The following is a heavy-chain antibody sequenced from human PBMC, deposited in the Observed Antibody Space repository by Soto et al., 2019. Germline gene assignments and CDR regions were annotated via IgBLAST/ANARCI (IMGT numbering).Heavy chain of an antibody. V-gene: IGHV4-61*01. J-gene: IGHJ4*02. D-gene: IGHD3-22*01. CDR1: GGSVSSGSYY. CDR3: ARDGWDSSGYYYDY. CDR2: IYYSGST. Sequence: QVQLQESGPGLVKPSETLSLTCTVSGGSVSSGSYYWSWIRQPPGKGLEWIGYIYYSGSTNYNPSLKSRVTISVDTSKNQFSLKLSSVTAADTAVYYCARDGWDSSGYYYDYWGQGTLVTVSS.